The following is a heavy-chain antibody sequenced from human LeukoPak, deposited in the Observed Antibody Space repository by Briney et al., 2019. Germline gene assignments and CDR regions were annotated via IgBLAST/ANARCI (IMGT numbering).Heavy chain of an antibody. CDR3: ARRGVGVSTDY. V-gene: IGHV5-51*01. Sequence: GESLKISCKTSGYIFTSVWIGWVRQKPGKGLEWVALIYPHNSKTIYSPSSEGQVTISADKSISTAYLQWSSLKASDTAMYYCARRGVGVSTDYWGPGTLVTVSS. D-gene: IGHD3-10*01. CDR1: GYIFTSVW. J-gene: IGHJ4*02. CDR2: IYPHNSKT.